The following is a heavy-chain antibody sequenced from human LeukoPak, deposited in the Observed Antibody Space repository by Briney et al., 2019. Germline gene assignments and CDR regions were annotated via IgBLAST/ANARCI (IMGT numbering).Heavy chain of an antibody. J-gene: IGHJ3*02. CDR3: ASIIVPAAISMWADAFDI. D-gene: IGHD2-2*01. CDR1: GFTFSSYE. Sequence: PEGSLRLSCAASGFTFSSYEMNWVRQAPGKGLEWVSYISSSGSTIYYADSVKGRFTISRDNAKNSLYLQVNSLRAEDTAVYYCASIIVPAAISMWADAFDIWGQGTMVTVSS. V-gene: IGHV3-48*03. CDR2: ISSSGSTI.